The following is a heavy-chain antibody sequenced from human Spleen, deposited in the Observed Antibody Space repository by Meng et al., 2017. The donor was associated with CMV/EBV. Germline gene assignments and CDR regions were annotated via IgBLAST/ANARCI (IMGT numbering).Heavy chain of an antibody. D-gene: IGHD5-18*01. CDR3: ARAKHRIQLWSRPGDYSSYYGMDV. J-gene: IGHJ6*02. Sequence: GESLKISCLAPGLTFNDYDMIWVRQAPGKGLEWVSSISCCGGPTSCAESVKGRLPISRDNAQNTLYLQMNSLRAEDTAVYYCARAKHRIQLWSRPGDYSSYYGMDVWGQGTSVTVSS. CDR1: GLTFNDYD. CDR2: ISCCGGPT. V-gene: IGHV3-23*01.